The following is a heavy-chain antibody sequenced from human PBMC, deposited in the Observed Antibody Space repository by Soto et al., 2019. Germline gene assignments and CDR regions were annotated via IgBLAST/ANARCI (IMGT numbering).Heavy chain of an antibody. J-gene: IGHJ5*02. Sequence: EVQLLESGGGFVQPVWSLRLSCAASGFTFSNYAMSWVRQAPGKVLEWVSAITAYGDSTHYADSVKGRFPIARDTPKNTPYLQRASLRAEDTAVYYCAKDPLLYDSDWYPPPGFDPWGQGTLVNVSS. CDR1: GFTFSNYA. CDR3: AKDPLLYDSDWYPPPGFDP. D-gene: IGHD6-19*01. CDR2: ITAYGDST. V-gene: IGHV3-23*01.